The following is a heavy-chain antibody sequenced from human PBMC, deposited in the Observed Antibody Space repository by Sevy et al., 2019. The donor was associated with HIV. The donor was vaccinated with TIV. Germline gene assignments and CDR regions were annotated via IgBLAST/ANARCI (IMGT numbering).Heavy chain of an antibody. CDR1: GFRVTNVW. J-gene: IGHJ4*02. CDR3: TLEGLYCTVGSCYSEGFDS. D-gene: IGHD2-15*01. V-gene: IGHV3-15*01. CDR2: IKSLTDGGTI. Sequence: GGSLRLSCVNFGFRVTNVWMSWVRQAPGKRLEWVGRIKSLTDGGTIDYAPPLKGRFTISRDESKITLYLQMSSLKIEDTAVYYCTLEGLYCTVGSCYSEGFDSWGQGTLVTVSS.